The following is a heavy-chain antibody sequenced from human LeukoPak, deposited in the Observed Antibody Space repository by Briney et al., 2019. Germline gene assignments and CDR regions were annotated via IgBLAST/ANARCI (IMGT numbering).Heavy chain of an antibody. CDR2: ISSTSTYT. CDR3: ARVIVGATPSDY. V-gene: IGHV3-11*05. CDR1: GFTFSDYY. D-gene: IGHD1-26*01. J-gene: IGHJ4*02. Sequence: GGSLRLSCATSGFTFSDYYMSGIRQAPGKGLEWVSYISSTSTYTNYADSVKGRFTISRDNAKNSLYLHMNSLRAEDTAVYYCARVIVGATPSDYWGQGTLVTVSS.